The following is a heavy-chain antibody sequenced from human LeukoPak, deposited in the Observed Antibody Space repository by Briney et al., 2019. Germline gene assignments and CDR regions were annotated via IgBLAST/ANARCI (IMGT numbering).Heavy chain of an antibody. Sequence: GGPLRLSCAASGFTFSSYAMHWVRQAPGKGLEWVAVISYDGSNKYYADSVKGRFTISRDNSKNTLYLQMNSLRAEDTAVYYCARDPRATNFFDYWGQGTLVTVSS. V-gene: IGHV3-30-3*01. CDR2: ISYDGSNK. CDR1: GFTFSSYA. CDR3: ARDPRATNFFDY. J-gene: IGHJ4*02. D-gene: IGHD1-14*01.